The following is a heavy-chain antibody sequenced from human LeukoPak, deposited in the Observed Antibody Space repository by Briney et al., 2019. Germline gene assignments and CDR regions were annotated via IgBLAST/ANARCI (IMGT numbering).Heavy chain of an antibody. Sequence: GASVKVSCKVSGYTLTELSMHWVRQAPGQGLEWMGWINPNSGGTNYAQKFQGRVTMTRDTSISTAYMELSRLRSDDTAVYYCARSYYDILTGYSTYYYYYYYMDVWGKGTTVTISS. CDR2: INPNSGGT. V-gene: IGHV1-2*02. CDR3: ARSYYDILTGYSTYYYYYYYMDV. J-gene: IGHJ6*03. D-gene: IGHD3-9*01. CDR1: GYTLTELS.